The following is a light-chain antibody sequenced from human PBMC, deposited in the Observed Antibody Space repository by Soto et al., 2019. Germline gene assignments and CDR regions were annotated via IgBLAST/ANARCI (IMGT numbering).Light chain of an antibody. V-gene: IGLV2-14*03. CDR1: SSDVGGYNY. CDR2: AVS. Sequence: QPVLTQPASVSGSPGQSITISCTGTSSDVGGYNYVSWYQQHPGKAPKLMIYAVSNRPSGVSNRFSGSKSGNTASLTISGLQAEDETDYYCSSYTSSSAVVFGGGTKLTVL. CDR3: SSYTSSSAVV. J-gene: IGLJ2*01.